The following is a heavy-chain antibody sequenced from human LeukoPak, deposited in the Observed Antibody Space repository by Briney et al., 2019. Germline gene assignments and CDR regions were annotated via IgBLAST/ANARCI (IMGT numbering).Heavy chain of an antibody. Sequence: ASVKVSCKASGYTFTGYYIHWVRQAPGQGLEWMGGIIPIFGTANYAQKFQGRVTITADKATSTAYMELSSLRSEDTAVYYCARLRNRFMALDYWGQGTLVTVSS. CDR3: ARLRNRFMALDY. CDR2: IIPIFGTA. CDR1: GYTFTGYY. D-gene: IGHD1-14*01. J-gene: IGHJ4*02. V-gene: IGHV1-69*06.